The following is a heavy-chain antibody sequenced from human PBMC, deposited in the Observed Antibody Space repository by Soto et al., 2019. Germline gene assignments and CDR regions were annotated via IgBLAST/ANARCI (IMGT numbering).Heavy chain of an antibody. CDR2: IYPGDSDT. D-gene: IGHD2-8*01. CDR1: GYSFTSYW. CDR3: ARFEYCTHGVCNQFDY. J-gene: IGHJ4*02. Sequence: GESLKISCKGSGYSFTSYWIGCVRQMPGKVLEWMGIIYPGDSDTRDSPAFQGQGTISADKSISTAYLQWSSLKASDTAMYYCARFEYCTHGVCNQFDYWGQGTLVTVSS. V-gene: IGHV5-51*01.